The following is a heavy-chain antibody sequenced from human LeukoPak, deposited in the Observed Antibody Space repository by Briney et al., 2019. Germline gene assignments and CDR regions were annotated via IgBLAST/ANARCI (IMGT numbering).Heavy chain of an antibody. CDR1: GGDKSFGIYY. Sequence: SETLSLTCAVYGGDKSFGIYYWIRQPPGKGLEWIGEINHSGRTKYNPSLKSRVTISLDTSRDQFSLKLTSVTAADTALYYCARGVIDDTASLACDYWGQGTLVTVSS. J-gene: IGHJ4*02. V-gene: IGHV4-34*01. CDR2: INHSGRT. D-gene: IGHD5-18*01. CDR3: ARGVIDDTASLACDY.